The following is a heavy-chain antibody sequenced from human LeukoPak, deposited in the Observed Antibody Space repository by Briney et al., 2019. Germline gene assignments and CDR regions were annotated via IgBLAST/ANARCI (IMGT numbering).Heavy chain of an antibody. CDR1: GFTFSSYA. CDR3: VSLYGGNSRAFDY. CDR2: IASDGSST. J-gene: IGHJ4*02. D-gene: IGHD4-23*01. Sequence: GGSLRLSCAASGFTFSSYAMSWVRQAPGKGLVWVSRIASDGSSTTYADSVKGRFSISRDNSKNTLYLQMSSLRAEDTAVYYCVSLYGGNSRAFDYWGQGTLVTVSS. V-gene: IGHV3-74*01.